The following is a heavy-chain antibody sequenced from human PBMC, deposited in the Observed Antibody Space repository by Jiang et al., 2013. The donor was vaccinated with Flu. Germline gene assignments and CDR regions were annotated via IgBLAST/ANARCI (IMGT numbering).Heavy chain of an antibody. V-gene: IGHV1-46*03. J-gene: IGHJ5*02. CDR2: INPSGGST. CDR3: ARDHRYYDSSGKSCLDP. CDR1: GYTFTSYY. Sequence: GAEVKKPGASVKVSCKASGYTFTSYYMHWVRQAPGQGLEWMGIINPSGGSTSYAQKFQGRVTMTRDTSTSTVYMELSSLRSEDTAVYCCARDHRYYDSSGKSCLDPWGQGTLVTVSS. D-gene: IGHD3-22*01.